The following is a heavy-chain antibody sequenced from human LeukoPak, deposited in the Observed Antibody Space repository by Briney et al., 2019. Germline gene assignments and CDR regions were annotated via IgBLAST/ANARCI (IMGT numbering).Heavy chain of an antibody. J-gene: IGHJ4*02. V-gene: IGHV3-15*01. CDR1: GGSFSGYY. CDR2: IKSKGDGETT. CDR3: TTDLGITMIRGVIVF. Sequence: ETLSLTCAVYGGSFSGYYWSWIRQPPGKGLEWVGRIKSKGDGETTDYAAPVKGRFTMSRDDSKATLYLQMNSLRTEDTAVYFCTTDLGITMIRGVIVFWGQGTLVTVSS. D-gene: IGHD3-10*01.